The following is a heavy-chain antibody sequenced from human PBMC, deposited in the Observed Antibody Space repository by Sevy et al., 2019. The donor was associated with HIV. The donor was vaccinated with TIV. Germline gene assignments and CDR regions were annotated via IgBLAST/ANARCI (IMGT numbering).Heavy chain of an antibody. J-gene: IGHJ4*02. CDR1: GFTVSSNY. CDR3: AREGYYYDSSTYPYYFDY. Sequence: GESLKISCPASGFTVSSNYMSWVRQAPGKGLEWVSVIYRGGSTYYPDSVKGRFTISRDNYKNTLYLQMNSLRAEDTAEYYCAREGYYYDSSTYPYYFDYWGQGTLVTVSS. V-gene: IGHV3-66*01. CDR2: IYRGGST. D-gene: IGHD3-22*01.